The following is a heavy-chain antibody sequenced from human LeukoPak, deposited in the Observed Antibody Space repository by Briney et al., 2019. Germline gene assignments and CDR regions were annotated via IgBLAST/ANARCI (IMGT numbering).Heavy chain of an antibody. CDR2: IDPSDSYT. CDR1: GYSFTSYW. J-gene: IGHJ6*04. V-gene: IGHV5-10-1*01. CDR3: ARHGAAAGTEYGMDV. Sequence: GESLKISCKGSGYSFTSYWISWVRQMPGKGLEWMGRIDPSDSYTNYSPSFQGHVTISADKSISTAYLQWSSLRASDTAMYYCARHGAAAGTEYGMDVRGKGTTVTVSS. D-gene: IGHD6-13*01.